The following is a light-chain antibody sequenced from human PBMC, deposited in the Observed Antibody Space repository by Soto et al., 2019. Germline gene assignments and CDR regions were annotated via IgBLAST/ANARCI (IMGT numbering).Light chain of an antibody. CDR3: QQSYSTPPIYT. CDR1: QSINNY. J-gene: IGKJ2*01. Sequence: DIQMTQSPSSLSASVGDRVTITCRASQSINNYLNWYQQKPGKAPKLLIYAASSLQGGVPSRFRGSGSGTDLTLTITSLQPEDFATDYCQQSYSTPPIYTFGQGTKLEIK. V-gene: IGKV1-39*01. CDR2: AAS.